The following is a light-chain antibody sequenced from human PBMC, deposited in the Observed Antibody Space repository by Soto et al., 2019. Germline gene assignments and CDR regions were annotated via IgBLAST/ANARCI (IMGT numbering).Light chain of an antibody. CDR1: SRDVGAYDY. V-gene: IGLV2-14*03. CDR3: CSYADGSIYF. Sequence: QSALTQPASVSGSPGQSITISCTGTSRDVGAYDYVSWYLQYPDKAPQLLIYYVDHRPSGVSSRFSGSKSGNTASLTISGSQAEDEGDYYCCSYADGSIYFFGTGTKLTVL. J-gene: IGLJ1*01. CDR2: YVD.